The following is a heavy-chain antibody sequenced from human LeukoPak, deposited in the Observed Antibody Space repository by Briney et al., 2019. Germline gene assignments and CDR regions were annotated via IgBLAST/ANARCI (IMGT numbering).Heavy chain of an antibody. CDR1: GFTFSSYW. CDR2: IKQDGSDK. V-gene: IGHV3-7*01. CDR3: ARDGGITVAGSTWDY. Sequence: GGSLRLPCVASGFTFSSYWMSWVRQAPGKGLEWVANIKQDGSDKYYVDSVKGRFTISRDNAKKSLYLQMNSLRAEDTAVYYCARDGGITVAGSTWDYWGQGTLVTVSS. J-gene: IGHJ4*02. D-gene: IGHD6-19*01.